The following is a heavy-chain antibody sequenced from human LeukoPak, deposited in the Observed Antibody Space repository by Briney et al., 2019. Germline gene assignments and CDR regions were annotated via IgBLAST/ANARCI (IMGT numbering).Heavy chain of an antibody. CDR3: ASGGSQWLAQY. V-gene: IGHV3-7*01. CDR1: GFTFSSYC. J-gene: IGHJ4*02. CDR2: IKQDGSEK. D-gene: IGHD6-19*01. Sequence: QSGGSLRLSCAASGFTFSSYCMSWVRQAPGKGLEWVANIKQDGSEKYYVDSVKGRFTLYKDNAKNSLYLQINSLRAEDTAVYYCASGGSQWLAQYWGQGTLVTVSS.